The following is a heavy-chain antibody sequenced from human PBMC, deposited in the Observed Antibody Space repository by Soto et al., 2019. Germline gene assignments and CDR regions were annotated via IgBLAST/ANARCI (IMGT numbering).Heavy chain of an antibody. CDR3: ARGEDAFFYYGLDV. CDR1: GGSISNYY. J-gene: IGHJ6*02. Sequence: SETLSLTCTVSGGSISNYYCNWIRQPAGKGLEWIGRIDTSGSTNYNPSLKSRVTMSVDTSKQEFSLKLSSVTAADTAVYYCARGEDAFFYYGLDVWGQGITVTVSS. V-gene: IGHV4-4*07. CDR2: IDTSGST.